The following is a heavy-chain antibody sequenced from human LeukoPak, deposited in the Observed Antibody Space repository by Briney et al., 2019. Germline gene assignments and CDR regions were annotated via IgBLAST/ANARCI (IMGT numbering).Heavy chain of an antibody. D-gene: IGHD3-16*01. CDR1: GFTFSSYA. CDR2: ISYDGSNK. J-gene: IGHJ4*02. Sequence: GGSLRLSCAASGFTFSSYAMSWVRQAPGKGLEWVAVISYDGSNKYYADSVKGRFTISRDNSKNTLYLQMNSLRAEDTAVYYCANTGGWGQGTLVTVSS. V-gene: IGHV3-30*18. CDR3: ANTGG.